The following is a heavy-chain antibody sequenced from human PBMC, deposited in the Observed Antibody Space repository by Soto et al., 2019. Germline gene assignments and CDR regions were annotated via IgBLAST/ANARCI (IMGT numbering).Heavy chain of an antibody. D-gene: IGHD2-2*01. CDR1: GYTFTTCG. V-gene: IGHV1-18*01. CDR3: AKEYCDSSRCFLPDY. CDR2: IDPKNGNT. J-gene: IGHJ4*02. Sequence: ASVKVSCKASGYTFTTCGVSWVRQAHRQGLEWMGWIDPKNGNTKDAQKFQGRVTMTTDTSTSTAYMELRSLRSDDTAVYYCAKEYCDSSRCFLPDYWGQGALVTVSS.